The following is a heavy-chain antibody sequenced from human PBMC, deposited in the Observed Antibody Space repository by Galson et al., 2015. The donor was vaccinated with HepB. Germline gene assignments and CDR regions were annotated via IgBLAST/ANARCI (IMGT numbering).Heavy chain of an antibody. CDR3: ARDRAVVVKEGSFYWFDP. J-gene: IGHJ5*02. CDR2: INAGNGNT. V-gene: IGHV1-3*01. D-gene: IGHD3-22*01. Sequence: SVKVSCKASGYTFTSYAMHWVRQAPGQRLEWMGWINAGNGNTKYSQKFQGRVTITRDTSASTAYMELSSLRSEDTAVYYCARDRAVVVKEGSFYWFDPWGQGTLVTVSS. CDR1: GYTFTSYA.